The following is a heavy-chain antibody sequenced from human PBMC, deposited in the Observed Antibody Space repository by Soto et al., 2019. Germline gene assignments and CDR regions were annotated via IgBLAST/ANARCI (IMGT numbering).Heavy chain of an antibody. Sequence: SLRLSCAASGFTFRSFTMNWVRQAPGKGLEWVSTISSNSAYIYYTDALRGRFTISRDNAKSSLHLQMNSLRAEDTAVYYCTRDASRDSSARGWFDPWGPGTLVTVSS. J-gene: IGHJ5*02. D-gene: IGHD6-13*01. CDR3: TRDASRDSSARGWFDP. CDR1: GFTFRSFT. V-gene: IGHV3-21*01. CDR2: ISSNSAYI.